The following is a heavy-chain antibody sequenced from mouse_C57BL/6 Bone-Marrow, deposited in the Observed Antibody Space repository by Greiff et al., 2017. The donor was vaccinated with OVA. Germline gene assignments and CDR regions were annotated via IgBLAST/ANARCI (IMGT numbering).Heavy chain of an antibody. CDR2: IWTGGGT. Sequence: VKLMESGPGLVAPSQSLSITCTVSGFSLTSYAISWVRQPPGKGLEWLGVIWTGGGTNYTSALKTRLSISKDNSKRKVVLKMNSLQTDDTARYYCARGTGTRYFDVWGTGTTVTVSS. D-gene: IGHD4-1*01. CDR1: GFSLTSYA. V-gene: IGHV2-9-1*01. J-gene: IGHJ1*03. CDR3: ARGTGTRYFDV.